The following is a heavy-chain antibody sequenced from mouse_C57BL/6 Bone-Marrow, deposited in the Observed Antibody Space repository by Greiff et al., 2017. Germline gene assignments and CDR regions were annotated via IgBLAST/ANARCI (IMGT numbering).Heavy chain of an antibody. Sequence: QVQLQQPGTELVKPGASVKLSCKASGYTFTSYWMHWVKQRPGQGLEWIGNINPSNGRTNYNEKFKSKATLTVDKSSSTAYMQLSSLTSEDSAVYYCARGGGIYYYGSSYVKAYWGQGTLVTVSA. CDR3: ARGGGIYYYGSSYVKAY. CDR1: GYTFTSYW. CDR2: INPSNGRT. D-gene: IGHD1-1*01. V-gene: IGHV1-53*01. J-gene: IGHJ3*01.